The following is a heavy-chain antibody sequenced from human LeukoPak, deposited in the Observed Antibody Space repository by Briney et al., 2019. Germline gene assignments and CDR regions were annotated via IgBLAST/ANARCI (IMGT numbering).Heavy chain of an antibody. CDR2: IYNGGTT. J-gene: IGHJ4*02. D-gene: IGHD3-10*01. Sequence: GGSLRLSCAASGFTVSTNYMSWVRQAPGRGLEWVSVIYNGGTTHYADSVKGRFTISRDHSQNTLYLQMNSLRVEDTAVYYCAREGASPLVRGVIGYWGPGTLVTVSS. CDR1: GFTVSTNY. CDR3: AREGASPLVRGVIGY. V-gene: IGHV3-53*01.